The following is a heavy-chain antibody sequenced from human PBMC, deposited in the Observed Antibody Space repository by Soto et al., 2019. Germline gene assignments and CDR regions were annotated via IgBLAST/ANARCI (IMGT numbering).Heavy chain of an antibody. D-gene: IGHD3-22*01. V-gene: IGHV4-31*11. Sequence: SETLSLTCAVSGGSITSGAYYWTWIRQHPGKGLEWIAYIHYSGRTYYNPSLKSRVTISEDTSNNQFSLKLSSVTAADTAVYYCARYYFDSSGYSNWFDPWGQGTLVTVSS. CDR2: IHYSGRT. CDR3: ARYYFDSSGYSNWFDP. J-gene: IGHJ5*02. CDR1: GGSITSGAYY.